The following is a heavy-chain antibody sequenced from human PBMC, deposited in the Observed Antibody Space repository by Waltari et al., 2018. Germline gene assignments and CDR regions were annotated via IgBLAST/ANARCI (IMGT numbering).Heavy chain of an antibody. V-gene: IGHV4-34*01. CDR2: INHSGST. D-gene: IGHD3-16*02. J-gene: IGHJ4*02. Sequence: QVQLQQWGAGLLKPSETLSLTCAVYGGSFSGYYWSWIRQPPGKGLEWIGEINHSGSTNYNPSLKSRVTISVDTSKNQFSLKLSSVTAADTAVYYCARGSPNYDYIWGSYRSLYYFDYWGQGTLVTVSS. CDR3: ARGSPNYDYIWGSYRSLYYFDY. CDR1: GGSFSGYY.